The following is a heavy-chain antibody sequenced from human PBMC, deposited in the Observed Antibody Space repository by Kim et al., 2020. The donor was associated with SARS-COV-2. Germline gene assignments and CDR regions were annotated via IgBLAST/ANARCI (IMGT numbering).Heavy chain of an antibody. CDR2: ISYDGSNK. CDR1: GFTFSSYG. D-gene: IGHD5-18*01. J-gene: IGHJ6*02. V-gene: IGHV3-30*18. CDR3: AKDLAIQLFFGYYYGMDV. Sequence: GGSRRLSCAASGFTFSSYGMHWVRQAPGKGLEWVAVISYDGSNKYYADSVKGRFTISRDNSKNTLYLQMNSLRAEDTAVYYCAKDLAIQLFFGYYYGMDVWGQGTTVTVSS.